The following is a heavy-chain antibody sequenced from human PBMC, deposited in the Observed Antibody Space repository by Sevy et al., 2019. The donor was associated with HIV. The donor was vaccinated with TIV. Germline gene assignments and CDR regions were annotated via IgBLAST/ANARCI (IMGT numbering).Heavy chain of an antibody. CDR1: GGSFSGYY. V-gene: IGHV4-34*01. Sequence: SETLSLTCAVYGGSFSGYYWSWIRQPPGKGLEWIGEINHSGSTNYNPSLKSRVTISVDTSKNQFSLKLSSVTAADTAVYYCARAGWGRRQAKFDYWGQGTLVTVSS. CDR3: ARAGWGRRQAKFDY. CDR2: INHSGST. D-gene: IGHD3-16*01. J-gene: IGHJ4*02.